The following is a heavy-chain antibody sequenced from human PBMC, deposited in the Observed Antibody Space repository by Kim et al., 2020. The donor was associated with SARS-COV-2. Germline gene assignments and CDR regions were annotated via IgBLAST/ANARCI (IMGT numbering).Heavy chain of an antibody. D-gene: IGHD4-17*01. Sequence: GGSLRLSCAASGFTFSDYYMSWIRQAPGKGLEWVSYISSSGSTIYYADSVKGRFTISRDNAKNSLYLQMNSLRAEDTAVYYCARGRRTTVTTSHDAFDIWGQGTMVTVSS. CDR2: ISSSGSTI. CDR3: ARGRRTTVTTSHDAFDI. CDR1: GFTFSDYY. J-gene: IGHJ3*02. V-gene: IGHV3-11*01.